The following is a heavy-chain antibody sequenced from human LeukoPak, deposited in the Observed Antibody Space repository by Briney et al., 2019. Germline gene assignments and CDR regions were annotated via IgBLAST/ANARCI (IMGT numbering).Heavy chain of an antibody. CDR3: ARGRPSDYYGSGSYYKVPWNWFDP. CDR1: GGSISSGGYS. D-gene: IGHD3-10*01. CDR2: IYYSGTT. V-gene: IGHV4-31*03. Sequence: SETLSLTCTVSGGSISSGGYSWSWIRQHPGKGLEWIGYIYYSGTTYYNPSLRSRVTISVDASKNQFSLKLSSVTAADTAVYYCARGRPSDYYGSGSYYKVPWNWFDPWGQGTLVTVSS. J-gene: IGHJ5*02.